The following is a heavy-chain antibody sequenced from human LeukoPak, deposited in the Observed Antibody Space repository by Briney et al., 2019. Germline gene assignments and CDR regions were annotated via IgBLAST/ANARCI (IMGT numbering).Heavy chain of an antibody. CDR1: GYSISSGYY. CDR2: IYHSGST. V-gene: IGHV4-38-2*02. J-gene: IGHJ4*02. D-gene: IGHD6-19*01. Sequence: SETLSLTCTISGYSISSGYYWGWIRQPPGKGLEWIGSIYHSGSTYYNPSLKSRVTISLDTSENQFSLKLSSVTAADTAVYYCARDLYSIGWGYFDYWGQGTLVTVSS. CDR3: ARDLYSIGWGYFDY.